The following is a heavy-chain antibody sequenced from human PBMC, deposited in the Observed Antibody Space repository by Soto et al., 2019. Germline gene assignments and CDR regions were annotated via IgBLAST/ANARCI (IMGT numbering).Heavy chain of an antibody. V-gene: IGHV1-69*01. Sequence: QVQRVHSGAEVKKPGSSVKVSCKASGGTFSSYAISWARQAPGQGLEWMGGIIPIFGTANYAQKFQGRVTITADESTSTAYMELSSLRSEDTAVYYCARTDDYGDSTDYWGQGTLVTVAS. CDR2: IIPIFGTA. CDR1: GGTFSSYA. CDR3: ARTDDYGDSTDY. D-gene: IGHD4-17*01. J-gene: IGHJ4*02.